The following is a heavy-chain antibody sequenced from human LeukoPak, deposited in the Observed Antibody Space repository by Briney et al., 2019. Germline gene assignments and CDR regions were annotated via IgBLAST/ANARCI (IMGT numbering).Heavy chain of an antibody. Sequence: ASVKVSCKASGYTFTGYYMHWVRQAPGQGLEWMGWINPNSGSTHYAQKFQGRVTMTRDTSISTAYMELSRLRSDDTAVYYCARDVSSTSTRNAWGPTGDYWGQGTLVTVSS. V-gene: IGHV1-2*02. J-gene: IGHJ4*02. CDR1: GYTFTGYY. D-gene: IGHD2-2*01. CDR2: INPNSGST. CDR3: ARDVSSTSTRNAWGPTGDY.